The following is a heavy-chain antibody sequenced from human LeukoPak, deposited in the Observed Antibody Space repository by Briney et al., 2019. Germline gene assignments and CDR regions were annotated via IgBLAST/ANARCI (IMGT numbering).Heavy chain of an antibody. CDR2: FDPEDGET. CDR3: ATIPHLGYYYDSSGS. Sequence: ASVKVSCKASGYTFTSYAMHWVRQAPGQRLEWMGGFDPEDGETIYAQKFQGRVTMTEDTSTDTAYMELSSLRSEDTAVYYCATIPHLGYYYDSSGSWGQGTLVTVSS. J-gene: IGHJ5*02. CDR1: GYTFTSYA. D-gene: IGHD3-22*01. V-gene: IGHV1-24*01.